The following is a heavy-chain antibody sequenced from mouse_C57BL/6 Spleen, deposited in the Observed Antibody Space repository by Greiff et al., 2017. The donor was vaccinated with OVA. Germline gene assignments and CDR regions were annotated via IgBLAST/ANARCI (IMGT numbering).Heavy chain of an antibody. D-gene: IGHD1-1*01. CDR1: GFSLTSYG. V-gene: IGHV2-2*01. Sequence: VKLQESGPGLVQPSQSLSITCTVSGFSLTSYGVHWVRQSPGKGLEWLGVIWSGGSTDYNAAFISRLSISKDNSKSQVFFKMNSLQADDTAIYYCARNGYGSSYGWYFDVWGTGTTVTVSS. CDR3: ARNGYGSSYGWYFDV. CDR2: IWSGGST. J-gene: IGHJ1*03.